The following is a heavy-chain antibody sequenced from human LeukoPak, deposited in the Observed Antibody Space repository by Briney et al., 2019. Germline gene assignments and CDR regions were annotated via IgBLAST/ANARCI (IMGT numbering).Heavy chain of an antibody. Sequence: GGSLRLSCAASGFTFSGYEMNWVRQAPGKGLEWVSHISSSGSTIYYADPVKGRFTISGDNAKNSLYLQMNSLRAEDTAVYYCARDFILDYWGQGTLVTVSS. CDR2: ISSSGSTI. V-gene: IGHV3-48*03. CDR1: GFTFSGYE. D-gene: IGHD2/OR15-2a*01. J-gene: IGHJ4*02. CDR3: ARDFILDY.